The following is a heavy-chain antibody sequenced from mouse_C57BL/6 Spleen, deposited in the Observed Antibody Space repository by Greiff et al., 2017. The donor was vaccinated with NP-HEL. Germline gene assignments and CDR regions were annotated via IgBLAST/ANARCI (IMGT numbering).Heavy chain of an antibody. CDR2: IYPSDSET. Sequence: VQLQQPGAELVRPGSSVKLSCKASGYTFTSYWMDWVKQRPGQGLEWIGNIYPSDSETHYNQKFKDKATLTVDKSSSTAYMQLSSLTSEDSAVYYCAIYGSSPWFAYWGQGTLVTVSA. J-gene: IGHJ3*01. CDR3: AIYGSSPWFAY. D-gene: IGHD1-1*01. V-gene: IGHV1-61*01. CDR1: GYTFTSYW.